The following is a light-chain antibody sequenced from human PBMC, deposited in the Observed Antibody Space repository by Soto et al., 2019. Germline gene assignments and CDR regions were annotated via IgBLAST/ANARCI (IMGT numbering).Light chain of an antibody. CDR2: DAS. CDR1: QSISSW. V-gene: IGKV1-5*01. J-gene: IGKJ1*01. Sequence: DIQMTQSPSTLSASVGDRVTITCRASQSISSWLAWYQQKPGKAPKLLIYDASSLESGVPSRFSGSGSGTEFPLTISRLPPDDFATSYCQQYNSYWTFGQGTKVEIK. CDR3: QQYNSYWT.